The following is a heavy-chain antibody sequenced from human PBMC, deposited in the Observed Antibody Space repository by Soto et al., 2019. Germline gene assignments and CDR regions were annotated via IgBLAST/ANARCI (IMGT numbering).Heavy chain of an antibody. CDR1: GGSINNGDYY. Sequence: QVQLQESGPGLVKPSQTLSLTCTVSGGSINNGDYYWSWIRQPPEKGLEWIGYIYDSGSTYYNPSLTSRVTIPIDTSMNQFSPHLNSVTAADTAVYYCVRYYCARVYFDYWCQGSLVTVSS. CDR3: VRYYCARVYFDY. V-gene: IGHV4-30-4*01. D-gene: IGHD4-17*01. CDR2: IYDSGST. J-gene: IGHJ4*02.